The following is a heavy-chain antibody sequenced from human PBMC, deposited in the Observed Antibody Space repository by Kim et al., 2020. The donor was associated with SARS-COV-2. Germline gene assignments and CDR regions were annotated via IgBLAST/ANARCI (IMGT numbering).Heavy chain of an antibody. Sequence: SETLSLTCSVPDDSITSNNYYWAWIRQPPGRGLEWIGSIAYSGRSYYSPSLKSRVTIPVDTLKNQFSLKLRSVTAAATAVYYCARVKADSSRFWGRARLWFDPWGQGTLVTVSS. CDR1: DDSITSNNYY. CDR2: IAYSGRS. V-gene: IGHV4-39*01. CDR3: ARVKADSSRFWGRARLWFDP. D-gene: IGHD3-16*01. J-gene: IGHJ5*02.